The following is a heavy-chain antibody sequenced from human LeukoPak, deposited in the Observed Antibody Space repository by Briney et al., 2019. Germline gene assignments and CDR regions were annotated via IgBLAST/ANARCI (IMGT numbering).Heavy chain of an antibody. J-gene: IGHJ6*03. Sequence: PGGSLRLSCAASGFTFSSYVMHWVRQAPGKGLEWVAIISYDGSNEYYADSVKGRFTISRDNSKNTLYLQMNSLRAEDTAVYYCAKGSGYEAQYCYYYMDVWGKGTTVTISS. CDR1: GFTFSSYV. CDR3: AKGSGYEAQYCYYYMDV. V-gene: IGHV3-30*04. CDR2: ISYDGSNE. D-gene: IGHD5-12*01.